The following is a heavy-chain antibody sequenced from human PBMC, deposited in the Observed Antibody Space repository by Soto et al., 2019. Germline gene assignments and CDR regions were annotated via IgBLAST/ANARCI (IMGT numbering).Heavy chain of an antibody. CDR3: AKDLENVDTAMVDY. CDR1: GFTFSSYA. V-gene: IGHV3-23*01. J-gene: IGHJ4*02. D-gene: IGHD5-18*01. CDR2: ISGSGGST. Sequence: EVQLLESGGGLVQPGGSLRLSCAASGFTFSSYAMSWVRQAPGKGLEWVSAISGSGGSTYYADSVKGRFTISRDNSKNTRYLQMNSLRAEDTAVYYCAKDLENVDTAMVDYWGQGTLVTVSS.